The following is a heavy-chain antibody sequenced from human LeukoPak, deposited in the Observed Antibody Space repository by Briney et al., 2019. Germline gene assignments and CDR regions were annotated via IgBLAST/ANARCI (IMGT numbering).Heavy chain of an antibody. Sequence: SETLSLTCAVSGGSISSSNWWSWVRQPPGKGLEWIGEIYHSGSTNYNPSLKSRVTISVDKSKNQFSLKLSSVTAADTAVYYCARGSSSGYYSVGFDYWGQGTLVTVSS. CDR2: IYHSGST. CDR3: ARGSSSGYYSVGFDY. CDR1: GGSISSSNW. D-gene: IGHD3-22*01. J-gene: IGHJ4*02. V-gene: IGHV4-4*02.